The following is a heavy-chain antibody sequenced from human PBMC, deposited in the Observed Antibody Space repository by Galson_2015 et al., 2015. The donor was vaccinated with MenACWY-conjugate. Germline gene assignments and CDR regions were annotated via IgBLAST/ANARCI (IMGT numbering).Heavy chain of an antibody. Sequence: SLRLSCAVSGFTFRNYAMSWVRQAPGKGLEWVSAIAVRGEDSFYADSVKGRFTISRDNSKNRLYLQMNSLRAEDTALYYCAKGGFYCYYGMDVWGQGTTVTVSS. J-gene: IGHJ6*02. V-gene: IGHV3-23*01. CDR1: GFTFRNYA. CDR3: AKGGFYCYYGMDV. CDR2: IAVRGEDS.